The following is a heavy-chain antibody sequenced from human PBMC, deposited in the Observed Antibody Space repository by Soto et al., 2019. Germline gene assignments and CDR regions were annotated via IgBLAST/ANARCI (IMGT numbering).Heavy chain of an antibody. CDR3: ARIHTKPGTSGPLLY. CDR1: VYTFTGYS. J-gene: IGHJ1*01. CDR2: INPNSGGT. D-gene: IGHD1-7*01. V-gene: IGHV1-2*02. Sequence: GASVKVSWKAPVYTFTGYSLHWLRPSRGQGLEWMGWINPNSGGTNYAQRFQGRVTMTRDTSISTAYMELSRLRSDDTAVYSCARIHTKPGTSGPLLYWGQGTLVTVSS.